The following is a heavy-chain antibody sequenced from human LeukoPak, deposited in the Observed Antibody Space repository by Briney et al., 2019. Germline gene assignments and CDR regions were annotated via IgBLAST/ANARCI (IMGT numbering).Heavy chain of an antibody. J-gene: IGHJ5*02. Sequence: ASVKVSCKASGYTFTGYYMHWVRQAPGQGLEWMAIINPSGGSTSYAQKFQGRVTMTRDTSTSTVYMELSSLRSEDTAVYYCARSGTMIVVVTADWFDPWGQGTLVTVSS. D-gene: IGHD3-22*01. CDR2: INPSGGST. V-gene: IGHV1-46*01. CDR1: GYTFTGYY. CDR3: ARSGTMIVVVTADWFDP.